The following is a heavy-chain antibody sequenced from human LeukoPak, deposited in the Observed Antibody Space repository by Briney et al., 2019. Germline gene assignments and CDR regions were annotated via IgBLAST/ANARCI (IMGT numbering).Heavy chain of an antibody. V-gene: IGHV3-21*01. CDR3: ARDASYSSSWYGFRGLDY. CDR2: ISSSSSYI. Sequence: GGSLRLSCAASGFTFSSYSMNWVRQAPGKGREWVSSISSSSSYIYYADSVKGRFTISRDNAKNSLYLQMNSLRAEDTAVYYCARDASYSSSWYGFRGLDYWGQGTLVTVSS. D-gene: IGHD6-13*01. CDR1: GFTFSSYS. J-gene: IGHJ4*02.